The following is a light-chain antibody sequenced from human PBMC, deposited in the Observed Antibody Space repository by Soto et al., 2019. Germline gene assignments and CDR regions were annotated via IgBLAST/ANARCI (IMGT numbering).Light chain of an antibody. CDR2: VTS. V-gene: IGKV1-9*01. Sequence: IQLTQSPSSLSASVGDRVTITCRASQGLSSYLAWYQQKPEKAPKLLIYVTSTLQSGVPSRFSGSGSGTDFTLTISSLQPEDFATYYCQQHNSYPLTFGGGTKVEIK. J-gene: IGKJ4*01. CDR3: QQHNSYPLT. CDR1: QGLSSY.